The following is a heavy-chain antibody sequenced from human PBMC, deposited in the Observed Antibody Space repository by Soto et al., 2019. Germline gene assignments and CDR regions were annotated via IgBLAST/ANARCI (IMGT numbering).Heavy chain of an antibody. CDR1: GFTFSSYA. CDR2: ISGSGGST. V-gene: IGHV3-23*01. Sequence: EVQLLESGGGLVQPGGSLRLSCAASGFTFSSYAMSWVRQAPGKGLEWVSAISGSGGSTYYADSVKGRFTISRDNSTYTLYRQMHSRRSEDTAVYYCANSKLGGGQGTLVTVSS. CDR3: ANSKLG. J-gene: IGHJ4*02. D-gene: IGHD7-27*01.